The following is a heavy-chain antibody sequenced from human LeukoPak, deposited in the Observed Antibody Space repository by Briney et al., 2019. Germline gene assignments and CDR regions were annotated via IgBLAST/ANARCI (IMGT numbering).Heavy chain of an antibody. J-gene: IGHJ4*02. CDR1: GGTFSSYA. V-gene: IGHV1-69*05. D-gene: IGHD3/OR15-3a*01. CDR2: IIPIFGTA. Sequence: GSSVKVLCKASGGTFSSYAISWVRQAPGQGLEWMGRIIPIFGTATYAQKFQGRVTITTDESTSTAYMELSSLRSEDTAVYYCAISGLAQPVGLWDYWGQGTLVTVSS. CDR3: AISGLAQPVGLWDY.